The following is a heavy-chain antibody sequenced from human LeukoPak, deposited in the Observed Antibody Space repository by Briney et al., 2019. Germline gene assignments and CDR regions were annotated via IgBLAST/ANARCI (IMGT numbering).Heavy chain of an antibody. CDR3: ARDQGYCSGGSCYFFHFDY. J-gene: IGHJ4*02. Sequence: GRSLRLSCAASGFTFSSYAMHWVRQAPGKGLEWVAVISYDGSNKYYADSVKGRFTISRDNSKNTLCLQMNGLRAEDTAVYYCARDQGYCSGGSCYFFHFDYWGQGTLVTVSS. CDR1: GFTFSSYA. D-gene: IGHD2-15*01. V-gene: IGHV3-30*04. CDR2: ISYDGSNK.